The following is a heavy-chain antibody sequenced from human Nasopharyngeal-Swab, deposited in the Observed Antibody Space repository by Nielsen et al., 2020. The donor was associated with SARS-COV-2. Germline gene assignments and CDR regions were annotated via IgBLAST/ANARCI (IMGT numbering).Heavy chain of an antibody. J-gene: IGHJ4*02. D-gene: IGHD3-22*01. CDR2: ISPGSDSM. CDR1: GFTFSSYS. CDR3: ASAYYDSTNYFLLGY. V-gene: IGHV3-48*04. Sequence: GESLKISCAASGFTFSSYSMNWVRQVPGKGLEWLSYISPGSDSMSYADSVKGRFTISRDNAKDSLSLQMNNLRAEDTAVYYCASAYYDSTNYFLLGYWGQGALVTVSS.